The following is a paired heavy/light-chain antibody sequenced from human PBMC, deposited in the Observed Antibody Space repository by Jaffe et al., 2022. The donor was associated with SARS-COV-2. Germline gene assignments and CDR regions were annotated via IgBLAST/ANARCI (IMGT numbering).Heavy chain of an antibody. V-gene: IGHV3-7*03. CDR3: ARIIAVTIFGLANYAMDV. CDR2: IRQDGNEM. J-gene: IGHJ6*02. CDR1: GFTFSSHW. D-gene: IGHD3-3*01. Sequence: EVQLVESGGGLVQPGGSLRLSCVASGFTFSSHWMTWVRQAPGKGLEWVANIRQDGNEMYYVDSVKGRFTISRDNAKNSLYLQINSLRAEDTAVYHCARIIAVTIFGLANYAMDVWGPGTTVSVSS.
Light chain of an antibody. CDR1: QNIGSY. J-gene: IGKJ1*01. V-gene: IGKV3-20*01. CDR2: AAS. CDR3: QHCANSPWT. Sequence: EIVLTQSPGTLSLSPGERATLSCWASQNIGSYLAWYQQKPGQAPRLLIYAASSRATGIPDRFSGGGSGTDFTLTISRLEPEDFAVYYCQHCANSPWTFGQGTKVDIK.